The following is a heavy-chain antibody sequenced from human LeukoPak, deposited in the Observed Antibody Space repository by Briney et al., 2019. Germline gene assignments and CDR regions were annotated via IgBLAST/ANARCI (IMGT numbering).Heavy chain of an antibody. CDR3: ARDKGLPQAFDI. J-gene: IGHJ3*02. Sequence: KPSETLSLTCTVSGGSISSFCWSWIRQPPGKGLEYIGYISYSETTSYNPSLKSRVTISVDTSKNQFSLKLTSVTAADTAVYYCARDKGLPQAFDIWGQGTMVTVSS. CDR1: GGSISSFC. D-gene: IGHD5/OR15-5a*01. CDR2: ISYSETT. V-gene: IGHV4-59*01.